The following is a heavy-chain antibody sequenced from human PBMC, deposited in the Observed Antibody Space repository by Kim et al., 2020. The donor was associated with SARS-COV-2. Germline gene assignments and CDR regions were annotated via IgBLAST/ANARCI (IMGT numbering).Heavy chain of an antibody. J-gene: IGHJ4*02. D-gene: IGHD5-12*01. CDR2: IYYSGST. CDR3: ARGGREMATIFRGFFGDKEYYFDY. CDR1: GGSISSYY. V-gene: IGHV4-59*08. Sequence: SETLSLTCTVSGGSISSYYWSWIRQPPGKGLEWIGYIYYSGSTNYNPSLKSRVTISVDTSKNQFSLKLSSVTAADTAVYYCARGGREMATIFRGFFGDKEYYFDYWGQGTLVTVSS.